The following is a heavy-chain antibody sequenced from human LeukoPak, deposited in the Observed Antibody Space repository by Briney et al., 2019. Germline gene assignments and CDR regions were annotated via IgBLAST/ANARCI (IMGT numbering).Heavy chain of an antibody. CDR2: INPNSGGT. CDR3: ARVGIAAVHFDY. Sequence: ASVKVSCKASGYTFTGYHMHWVRQAPGQGLEWMGWINPNSGGTNYAQKFQGRVTMTRDTSISTAYMELSRLRSDDTAVYYCARVGIAAVHFDYWGQGTLVTVSS. J-gene: IGHJ4*02. D-gene: IGHD6-13*01. V-gene: IGHV1-2*02. CDR1: GYTFTGYH.